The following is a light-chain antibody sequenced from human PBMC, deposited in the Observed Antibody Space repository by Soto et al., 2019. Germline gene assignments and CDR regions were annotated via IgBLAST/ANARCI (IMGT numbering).Light chain of an antibody. CDR3: QQSYSAPIT. Sequence: DIQMTQSPSSLSTSVGDRVTITCRASQTIGSLLNWYQQKPGKAPKLLISSASSLQSGVPSRFSGSGSGTDFTLTISTLQPEDFATYYCQQSYSAPITFGQGTRLEIK. CDR1: QTIGSL. V-gene: IGKV1-39*01. J-gene: IGKJ5*01. CDR2: SAS.